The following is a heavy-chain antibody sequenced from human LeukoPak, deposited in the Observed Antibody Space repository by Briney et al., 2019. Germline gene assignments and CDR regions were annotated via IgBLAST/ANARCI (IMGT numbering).Heavy chain of an antibody. V-gene: IGHV3-48*02. CDR1: GFTFNAYS. CDR2: INPGSSSI. D-gene: IGHD6-25*01. CDR3: ARAAYSSGPDY. Sequence: GGSLRPSCAASGFTFNAYSMNWVRQAPGRGLEWVSYINPGSSSIHYTDSVKGRFTISRDNARNSLYLQTNSLRDEDSAVYYCARAAYSSGPDYWGQGTLVTVSS. J-gene: IGHJ4*02.